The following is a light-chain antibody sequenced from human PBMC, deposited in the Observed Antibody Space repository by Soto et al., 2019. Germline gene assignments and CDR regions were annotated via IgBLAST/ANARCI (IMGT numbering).Light chain of an antibody. J-gene: IGKJ5*01. Sequence: DIQMTQSPSSLSASVGDRVTITCRASQGIGTYLNWYQQKPGQAPNLLISAASTLRSWVPSRFSGSGSGTDFALTIDSLQTEDFATYFCQQSYSVPITFGQGTRLDFK. CDR1: QGIGTY. CDR3: QQSYSVPIT. V-gene: IGKV1-39*01. CDR2: AAS.